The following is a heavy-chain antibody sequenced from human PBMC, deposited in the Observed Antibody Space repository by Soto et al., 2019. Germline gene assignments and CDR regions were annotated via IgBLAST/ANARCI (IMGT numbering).Heavy chain of an antibody. CDR2: IYYSGST. D-gene: IGHD2-15*01. Sequence: PSETLSLTCTVSGGSISTYWWSWIRQPPRKGLEWIGYIYYSGSTNYNPSLKSRVTISVDTSKNQFSLKLTSATAADTAVYYCARSRGSTRSFDYWGQGTLVTVSS. CDR3: ARSRGSTRSFDY. CDR1: GGSISTYW. V-gene: IGHV4-59*01. J-gene: IGHJ4*02.